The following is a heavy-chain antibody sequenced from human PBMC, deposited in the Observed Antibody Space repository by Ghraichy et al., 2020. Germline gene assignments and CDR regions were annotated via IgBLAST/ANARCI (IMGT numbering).Heavy chain of an antibody. CDR1: GGSVSSDPYS. Sequence: SETLSLTCTVSGGSVSSDPYSWTWVRQSPGKGLEWIGYIYHSESAFSNPSLKSRVAISVDRSANQFSLKLSSVSAADAAVYYCAVLASNGVDVWGQGTKVTVSS. J-gene: IGHJ6*01. CDR3: AVLASNGVDV. CDR2: IYHSESA. V-gene: IGHV4-30-2*06.